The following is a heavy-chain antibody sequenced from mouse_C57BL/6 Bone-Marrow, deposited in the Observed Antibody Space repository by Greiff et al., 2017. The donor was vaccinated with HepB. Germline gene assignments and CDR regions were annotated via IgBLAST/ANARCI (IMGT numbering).Heavy chain of an antibody. Sequence: VQLQESGAELMKPGASVKLSCKATGYTFTGYWIEWVKQRPGHGLEWIGEILPGSGSTNYNEKFKGKATFTADTSSNTAYMQLSSLTTEDSAIYYCARKRLYYYGSSLSWFAYWGQGTLVTVSA. D-gene: IGHD1-1*01. CDR3: ARKRLYYYGSSLSWFAY. CDR2: ILPGSGST. CDR1: GYTFTGYW. J-gene: IGHJ3*01. V-gene: IGHV1-9*01.